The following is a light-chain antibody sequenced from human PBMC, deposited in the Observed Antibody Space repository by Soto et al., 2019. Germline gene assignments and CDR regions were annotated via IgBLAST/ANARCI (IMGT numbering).Light chain of an antibody. CDR1: QTISSW. CDR3: HHYNSYSEA. V-gene: IGKV1-5*03. Sequence: DIQMTQSPSTLSGSVGDRVTITCRASQTISSWLAWYQQKSGKAPRLLIYKASTLKSGVPSRFSGSGSGTEFTLTISSLQPDDFATYFCHHYNSYSEAFGQGTKVDIK. CDR2: KAS. J-gene: IGKJ1*01.